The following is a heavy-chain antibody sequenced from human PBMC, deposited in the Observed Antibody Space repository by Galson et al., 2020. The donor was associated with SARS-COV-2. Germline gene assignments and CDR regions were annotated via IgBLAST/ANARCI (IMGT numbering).Heavy chain of an antibody. D-gene: IGHD7-27*01. CDR3: VRGGSSWGYYFEH. CDR2: MYHTGRT. Sequence: SQTLSLTCSVSGYSLSMYYWHWIRQAPGKGLEWVGYMYHTGRTDYNPSLKSRLAMSMDTSTKQFSLRLNFVTAADAGVYYCVRGGSSWGYYFEHWGQGTLVTVSS. CDR1: GYSLSMYY. V-gene: IGHV4-59*08. J-gene: IGHJ4*02.